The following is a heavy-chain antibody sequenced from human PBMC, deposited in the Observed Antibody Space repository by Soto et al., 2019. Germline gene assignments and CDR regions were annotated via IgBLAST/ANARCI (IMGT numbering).Heavy chain of an antibody. CDR3: ARELHGGSYGMDV. V-gene: IGHV3-13*01. CDR2: ITTAGDT. J-gene: IGHJ6*02. Sequence: GGSLRLSCAASVFPFSNYYMHWVRTVTGKGLEWVSGITTAGDTYYPGSVKGRFTISREKAKNSLYLQMNSLSAGDTAVYYCARELHGGSYGMDVWGQGTTVTVSS. CDR1: VFPFSNYY.